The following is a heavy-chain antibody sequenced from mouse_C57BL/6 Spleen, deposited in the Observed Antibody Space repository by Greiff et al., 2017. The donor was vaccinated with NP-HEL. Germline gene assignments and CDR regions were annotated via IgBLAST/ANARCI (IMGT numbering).Heavy chain of an antibody. CDR2: ISYDGSN. Sequence: ESGPGLVKPSQSLSLTCSVTGYSITSGYYWNWIRQFPGNKLEWMGYISYDGSNNYNPSLKNRISITRDTSQNQFFLKLNSVTTEDTATYYCARPSYYGSSHWYFDVWGTGTTVTVSS. CDR3: ARPSYYGSSHWYFDV. J-gene: IGHJ1*03. V-gene: IGHV3-6*01. D-gene: IGHD1-1*01. CDR1: GYSITSGYY.